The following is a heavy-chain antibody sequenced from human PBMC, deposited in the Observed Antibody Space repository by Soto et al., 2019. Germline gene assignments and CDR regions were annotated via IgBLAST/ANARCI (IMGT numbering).Heavy chain of an antibody. J-gene: IGHJ6*02. CDR2: IDPSDSYT. V-gene: IGHV5-10-1*01. Sequence: PGESLKISCKGSGYSFTSYWISWVRQMPGKGLEWMGRIDPSDSYTNYSPSFQGHVTISADKSISTAYLQWSSLKASDTAMYYCASTYCSSTSRPYYYYGMDVWGQGTTVTVSS. D-gene: IGHD2-2*01. CDR3: ASTYCSSTSRPYYYYGMDV. CDR1: GYSFTSYW.